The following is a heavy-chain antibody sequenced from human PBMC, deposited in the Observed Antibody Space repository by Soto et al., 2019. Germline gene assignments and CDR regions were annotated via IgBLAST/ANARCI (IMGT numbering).Heavy chain of an antibody. CDR3: ARGGSNDWQVAFDI. D-gene: IGHD3-9*01. V-gene: IGHV4-34*01. CDR1: GGSFSTYY. J-gene: IGHJ3*02. CDR2: INHSGSN. Sequence: QLQQWGAGLLNPSETLSLTCVVSGGSFSTYYYNWIRQSPGKGLEWIGEINHSGSNNYSPSLTSPVTMSLDMSKNQFSLKVTSVTAADTAVYYCARGGSNDWQVAFDIWGQGTMVTVSS.